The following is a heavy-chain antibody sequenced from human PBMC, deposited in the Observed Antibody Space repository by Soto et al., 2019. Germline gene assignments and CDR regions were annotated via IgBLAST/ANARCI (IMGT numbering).Heavy chain of an antibody. V-gene: IGHV1-69*02. Sequence: QVQLVQSGAEVKKPGSSVKVSCKASGGTFSSDTISWVRQAPGQGLEWVGRIIPILGIANYAQKFQGRVTITADKSTSTAYMELSSLRSEDTDVYYCARGSGSYYVGGRDWGQGNLVTVSS. CDR2: IIPILGIA. J-gene: IGHJ4*02. CDR1: GGTFSSDT. CDR3: ARGSGSYYVGGRD. D-gene: IGHD1-26*01.